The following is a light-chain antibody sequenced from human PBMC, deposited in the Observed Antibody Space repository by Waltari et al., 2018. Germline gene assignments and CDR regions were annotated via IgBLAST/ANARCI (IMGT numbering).Light chain of an antibody. CDR3: AVWDDSLSVV. CDR2: RNN. CDR1: TSNMGSSY. J-gene: IGLJ3*02. V-gene: IGLV1-47*01. Sequence: SVLTQPPSSSGTRVQRVTLSCSVTTSNMGSSYVFWYQQLPGSAPQLLIYRNNQRPSGVPDRFSGSKSGTSASLDISGLRSEDEAEYYCAVWDDSLSVVFGGGTKLTVV.